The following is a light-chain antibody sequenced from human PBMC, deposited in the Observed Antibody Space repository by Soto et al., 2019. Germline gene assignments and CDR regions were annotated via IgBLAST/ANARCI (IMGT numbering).Light chain of an antibody. V-gene: IGLV1-40*01. J-gene: IGLJ1*01. CDR3: QSCDSSLSGSGV. Sequence: QSVLTQPPSVSGAPGQRVTISCTGTSSNIGAGYDVHWYQQFPGTAPKLLIYGNRNRPSGVPDRFSGSKSGTSASLAITGLPGEEWANYYCQSCDSSLSGSGVFGTGTKLTVL. CDR2: GNR. CDR1: SSNIGAGYD.